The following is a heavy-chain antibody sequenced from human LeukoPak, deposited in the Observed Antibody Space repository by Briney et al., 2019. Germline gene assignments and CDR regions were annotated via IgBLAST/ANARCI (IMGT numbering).Heavy chain of an antibody. J-gene: IGHJ4*02. Sequence: GGSLRLSCAASGFTFNYAWMSWVRQAPGKGLEWVSAISGSGGSTYYADSVKGRFTISRDNSKSTLNLQMNSLRVEDTAVYYCAKDPRASSAYYYDRLGYWGQGTLVTVSS. CDR2: ISGSGGST. D-gene: IGHD3-22*01. V-gene: IGHV3-23*01. CDR3: AKDPRASSAYYYDRLGY. CDR1: GFTFNYAW.